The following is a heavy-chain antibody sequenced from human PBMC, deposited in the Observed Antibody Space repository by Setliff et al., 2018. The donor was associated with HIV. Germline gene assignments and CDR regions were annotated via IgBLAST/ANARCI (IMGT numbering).Heavy chain of an antibody. CDR1: GASISSSSHH. CDR3: AVGEVRSRYVSSRAPFYHYYYYMDV. CDR2: INYSGST. J-gene: IGHJ6*03. V-gene: IGHV4-39*07. Sequence: TLSLTCTVSGASISSSSHHWAWIRQPPEKGLEWIGKINYSGSTDYNSSLRSRVTISVHTSKNQISLKLTSVTAADTAVYYCAVGEVRSRYVSSRAPFYHYYYYMDVWGKGTTVTVSS. D-gene: IGHD6-13*01.